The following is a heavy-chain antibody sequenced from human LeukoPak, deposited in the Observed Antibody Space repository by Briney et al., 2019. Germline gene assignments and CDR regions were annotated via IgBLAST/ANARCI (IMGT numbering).Heavy chain of an antibody. V-gene: IGHV1-8*03. CDR3: ARDKAGLLDY. J-gene: IGHJ4*02. CDR1: GYTFTSYD. Sequence: GASVTVSCKASGYTFTSYDINWVRQAPGQGLEWMGWMNPNSGNTGYAQKFQGRVTITRNTSISTAYMELSSLRSEDTAVYYCARDKAGLLDYWGQGTLVTVSS. D-gene: IGHD6-13*01. CDR2: MNPNSGNT.